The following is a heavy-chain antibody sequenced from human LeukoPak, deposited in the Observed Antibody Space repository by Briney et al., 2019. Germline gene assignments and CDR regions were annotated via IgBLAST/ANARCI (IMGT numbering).Heavy chain of an antibody. CDR3: ARRGYCSGGSCRNFDY. CDR1: GGSFSGYY. V-gene: IGHV4-34*01. D-gene: IGHD2-15*01. Sequence: SETLSLTCAVSGGSFSGYYWSWIRQPPGKGLEWIGEINHSGSTNYNPSLKSRVTISVDTSKNQFSLKLSSVTAADTAVYYCARRGYCSGGSCRNFDYWGQGTLVTVSS. J-gene: IGHJ4*02. CDR2: INHSGST.